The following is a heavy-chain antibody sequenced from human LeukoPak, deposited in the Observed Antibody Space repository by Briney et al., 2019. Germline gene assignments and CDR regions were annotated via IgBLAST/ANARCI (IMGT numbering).Heavy chain of an antibody. V-gene: IGHV4-61*02. CDR2: IYTSGST. J-gene: IGHJ6*02. CDR3: ARGSYDMPYGMDV. D-gene: IGHD3-9*01. Sequence: SETLSLTCTVSGGSISSGSYYRSWIRQPAGKGLEWIGRIYTSGSTNYNPSLKSRVTISVDTSKDQFSLKLSSVTAADTAVYYCARGSYDMPYGMDVWGQGTTVTVSS. CDR1: GGSISSGSYY.